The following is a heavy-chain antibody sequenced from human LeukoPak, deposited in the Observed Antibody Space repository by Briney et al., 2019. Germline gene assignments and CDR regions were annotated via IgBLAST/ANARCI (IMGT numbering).Heavy chain of an antibody. J-gene: IGHJ3*02. CDR1: GFTFSSYG. Sequence: GGSLRLSCAASGFTFSSYGMHWVRQAPGKGLEWVAVISYDGSNKYYADSVKGRFTISRDNSKNTLYLQMNSLRAEDTAVYYCVREPHSSSWPDKDAFDIWGQGTMVTVSS. V-gene: IGHV3-30*19. D-gene: IGHD6-13*01. CDR3: VREPHSSSWPDKDAFDI. CDR2: ISYDGSNK.